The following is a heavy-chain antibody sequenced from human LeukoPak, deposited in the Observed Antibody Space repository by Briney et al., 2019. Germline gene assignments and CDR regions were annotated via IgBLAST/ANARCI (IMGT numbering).Heavy chain of an antibody. CDR3: ARGKGLYGSGSYYAVDY. D-gene: IGHD3-10*01. V-gene: IGHV4-34*01. J-gene: IGHJ4*02. Sequence: SETLSLTCAVYGGSFSGYYWSWIRQPPGKGLEWIGEINHSGSTNYNPSLKSRVTISVGTSKNQFSLKLSSVTAADTAVYYCARGKGLYGSGSYYAVDYWGQGTLVTVSS. CDR2: INHSGST. CDR1: GGSFSGYY.